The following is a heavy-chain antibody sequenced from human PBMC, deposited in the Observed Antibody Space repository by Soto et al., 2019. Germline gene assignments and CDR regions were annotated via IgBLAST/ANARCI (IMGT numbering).Heavy chain of an antibody. Sequence: PSETLSLTCAVYGGSFSGYYWSWIRQPPGKWLKWIGEINHSGSTNYDPSLKSRVTISVDTSKNQFSLKLSSVTAADTSVYYCARGHLARGRYYYYGMDVWGQGTTVTVSS. CDR2: INHSGST. CDR3: ARGHLARGRYYYYGMDV. V-gene: IGHV4-34*01. D-gene: IGHD3-10*01. CDR1: GGSFSGYY. J-gene: IGHJ6*02.